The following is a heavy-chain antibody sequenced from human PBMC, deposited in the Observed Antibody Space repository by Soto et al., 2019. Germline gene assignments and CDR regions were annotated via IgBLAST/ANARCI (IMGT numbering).Heavy chain of an antibody. CDR2: IFYSGTT. CDR1: YGSRGRGGSH. J-gene: IGHJ5*02. CDR3: ARSVDL. Sequence: SETLSLTWTVAYGSRGRGGSHCIWIRKHPGKGLEWIGYIFYSGTTYYNTSLKSRVTISVGKSKNQFSLKLSSVTAADKAVYYCARSVDLWGQGTLVTVSS. V-gene: IGHV4-31*02.